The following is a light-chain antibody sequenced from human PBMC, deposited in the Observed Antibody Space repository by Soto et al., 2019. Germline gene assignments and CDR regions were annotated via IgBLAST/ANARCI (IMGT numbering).Light chain of an antibody. J-gene: IGKJ4*01. CDR3: QQCSWHPFTVT. V-gene: IGKV3-15*01. Sequence: EIVMTQSPATLSVSPGERATLSCRASQSVSSILAWYQQKPGQAPRLLIYDASTRATGIPARFSGSGSGTEYTHSISSLQSEDSAVYDCQQCSWHPFTVTFGGGTKVEIK. CDR1: QSVSSI. CDR2: DAS.